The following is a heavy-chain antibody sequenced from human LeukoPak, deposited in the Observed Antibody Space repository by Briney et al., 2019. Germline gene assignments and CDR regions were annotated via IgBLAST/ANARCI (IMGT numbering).Heavy chain of an antibody. Sequence: GASVKVSCKASGGTFSIYAISWVRQAPGQGLEWMGGIIPIFGTANYAQKFQGRVTITADESTSTAYMELSSLRSEDTAVYYCARDRDDTAMASWGQGTLVTVSS. V-gene: IGHV1-69*13. CDR1: GGTFSIYA. CDR2: IIPIFGTA. J-gene: IGHJ4*02. D-gene: IGHD5-18*01. CDR3: ARDRDDTAMAS.